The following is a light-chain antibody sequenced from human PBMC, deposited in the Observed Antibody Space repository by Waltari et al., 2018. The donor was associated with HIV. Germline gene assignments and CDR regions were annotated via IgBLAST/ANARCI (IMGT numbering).Light chain of an antibody. CDR2: WAS. Sequence: DILLTQVPDALAGPLGERATINCRSSKSIFDASNNKSFIAWYQQKPGQPPTLLIFWASIRESGVPDRFSGSGSGADFTLTSSSLQAEDAALYFCHQYFGSPQTFGQGTKVEIK. CDR1: KSIFDASNNKSF. V-gene: IGKV4-1*01. J-gene: IGKJ1*01. CDR3: HQYFGSPQT.